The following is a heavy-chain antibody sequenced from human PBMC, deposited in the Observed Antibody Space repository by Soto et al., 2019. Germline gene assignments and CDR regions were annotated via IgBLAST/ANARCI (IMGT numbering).Heavy chain of an antibody. CDR2: IYYSGST. CDR3: ARAYSSNAFDI. J-gene: IGHJ3*02. CDR1: GGSISSGGYY. D-gene: IGHD6-13*01. Sequence: PSETLSLTCTVSGGSISSGGYYWSWIRQHPGKGLEWIGYIYYSGSTYYNPSLKSRVTIPVDTSKNQFSLKLSSVTAADTAVYYCARAYSSNAFDIWGQGTMVTVSS. V-gene: IGHV4-31*03.